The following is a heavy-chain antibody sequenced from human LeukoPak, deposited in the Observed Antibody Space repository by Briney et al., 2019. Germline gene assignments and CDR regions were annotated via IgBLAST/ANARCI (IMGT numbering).Heavy chain of an antibody. D-gene: IGHD3-3*01. CDR3: ARDNSVEDTEWWFDP. CDR2: INPSGGST. V-gene: IGHV1-46*01. CDR1: GSTFTSYY. J-gene: IGHJ5*02. Sequence: ASVKVSCKASGSTFTSYYMHWVRQAPGQGLEWMGIINPSGGSTSYAQKSQGRVTMTRDMSTSTDYMELSSLRYEDTAVYYCARDNSVEDTEWWFDPWGQGTLVTVAS.